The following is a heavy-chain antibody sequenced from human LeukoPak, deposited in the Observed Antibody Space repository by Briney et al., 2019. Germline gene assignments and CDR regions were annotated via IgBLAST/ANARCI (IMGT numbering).Heavy chain of an antibody. Sequence: GESLKISCKGSGYRFNNYWIGWVRQMPGKGLEWMGIIYPRDSDTRYSPSFQGQVTISVDESISTTYLQWSSLKASDTAIYFCARRRTSGTLGYTTTFDAFDMWGQGTLVTVTS. V-gene: IGHV5-51*01. J-gene: IGHJ3*02. CDR3: ARRRTSGTLGYTTTFDAFDM. D-gene: IGHD5-18*01. CDR1: GYRFNNYW. CDR2: IYPRDSDT.